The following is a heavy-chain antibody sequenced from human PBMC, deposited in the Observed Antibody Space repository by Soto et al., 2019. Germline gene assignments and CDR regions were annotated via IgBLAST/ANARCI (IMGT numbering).Heavy chain of an antibody. Sequence: SETLSLTCTVSGGSISSYYWSWIRQPPGKGLEWIGYIYYSASTNYSPSLKSRVTISVDTSKNQFSLNLTSVTAADTAVYYCARGGYSYVYHYYGLDVWGQGTTVTVSS. V-gene: IGHV4-59*08. J-gene: IGHJ6*02. CDR3: ARGGYSYVYHYYGLDV. CDR1: GGSISSYY. D-gene: IGHD5-18*01. CDR2: IYYSAST.